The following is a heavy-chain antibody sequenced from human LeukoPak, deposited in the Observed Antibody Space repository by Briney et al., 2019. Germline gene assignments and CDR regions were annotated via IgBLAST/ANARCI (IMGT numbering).Heavy chain of an antibody. J-gene: IGHJ4*02. CDR2: ISSSGSTI. CDR1: GFTFSDYY. Sequence: GGSLRLSCAASGFTFSDYYMRWIRQAPGKGLEWVSYISSSGSTIYYADSVKGRFTISRDNAKNSLYLQMNSLRAEDTAVYYCARGGSYYDSSGYYYGPVYYWGQGTLVTVSS. CDR3: ARGGSYYDSSGYYYGPVYY. D-gene: IGHD3-22*01. V-gene: IGHV3-11*01.